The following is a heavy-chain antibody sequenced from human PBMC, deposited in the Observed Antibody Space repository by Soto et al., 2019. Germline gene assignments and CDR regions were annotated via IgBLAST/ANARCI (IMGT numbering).Heavy chain of an antibody. Sequence: GESLKISCKGSGYSFTSYWISWVRQMPGKGLEWMGRIDPSDSYTNYSPSFQGHVTIAADKSISTAYLQWSSLKASDTAMYYCARGPRYSSSWFYYYYGMDVWGRGTTVTVSS. CDR3: ARGPRYSSSWFYYYYGMDV. D-gene: IGHD6-13*01. CDR1: GYSFTSYW. V-gene: IGHV5-10-1*01. J-gene: IGHJ6*02. CDR2: IDPSDSYT.